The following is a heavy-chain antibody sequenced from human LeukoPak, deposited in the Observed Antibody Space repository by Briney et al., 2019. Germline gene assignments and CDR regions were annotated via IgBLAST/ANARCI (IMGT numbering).Heavy chain of an antibody. CDR2: IYYSGST. Sequence: PSETLSLTCTVSGGSISSSSYYWGWIRQPPGKGLEWIGSIYYSGSTYYNPSLKSRVTISVDTSKNQFSLKLSSVTAADTAVYYCASGGPYCSGGSCRITKIDYWGQGTLVTVSS. D-gene: IGHD2-15*01. CDR1: GGSISSSSYY. V-gene: IGHV4-39*07. J-gene: IGHJ4*02. CDR3: ASGGPYCSGGSCRITKIDY.